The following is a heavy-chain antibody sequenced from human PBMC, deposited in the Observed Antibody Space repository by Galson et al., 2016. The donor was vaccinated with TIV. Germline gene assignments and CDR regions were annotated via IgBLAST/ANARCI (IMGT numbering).Heavy chain of an antibody. Sequence: SVKVSCKASGYTFSGYYIHWVRQAPGQGLEWMGWINSHSGGTKYAQKFQGRITMTRDTSTSTAYMELSRLRSDDTAVYYCARDLSAVAGLIWDQGTLVTVSS. V-gene: IGHV1-2*02. CDR1: GYTFSGYY. CDR3: ARDLSAVAGLI. J-gene: IGHJ1*01. D-gene: IGHD6-19*01. CDR2: INSHSGGT.